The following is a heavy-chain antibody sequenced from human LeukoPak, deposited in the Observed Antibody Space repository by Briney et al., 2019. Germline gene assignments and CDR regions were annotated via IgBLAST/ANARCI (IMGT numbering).Heavy chain of an antibody. Sequence: ASVKVSCKASGDTFSSYAISWVRQAPGQGLEWMGGIIPIFGTAIYAQRFQGRVTITAGESTSTAYMELSSLRSEDTAVYYCARVGGGITIFPLNAFDIWGQGTMVTVSS. CDR1: GDTFSSYA. V-gene: IGHV1-69*13. CDR3: ARVGGGITIFPLNAFDI. CDR2: IIPIFGTA. J-gene: IGHJ3*02. D-gene: IGHD3-3*01.